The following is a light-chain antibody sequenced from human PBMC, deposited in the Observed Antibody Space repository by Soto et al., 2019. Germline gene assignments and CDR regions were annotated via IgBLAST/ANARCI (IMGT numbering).Light chain of an antibody. CDR2: NPS. J-gene: IGKJ4*01. V-gene: IGKV3-15*01. CDR1: QSVSSN. Sequence: EIVMTQSPATLSVSPGERATLSCRASQSVSSNLAWYQQKPGQAPKLLIYNPSTRATGIPARFSGSGSGTEFTLTISSLQSEDFAIYYCKQYDNWPLTFGGGTKVDIK. CDR3: KQYDNWPLT.